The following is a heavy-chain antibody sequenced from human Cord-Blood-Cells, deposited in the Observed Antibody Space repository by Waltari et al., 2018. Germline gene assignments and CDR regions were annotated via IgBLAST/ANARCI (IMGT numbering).Heavy chain of an antibody. V-gene: IGHV1-2*02. CDR2: IKPNSGGT. CDR3: ARDLYYYGSGSYYNWYFDL. D-gene: IGHD3-10*01. CDR1: GYTFTGYY. Sequence: QVQLVQSGAEVKKPGASVKVSCKASGYTFTGYYMHWVRQAPGQGLEWMGWIKPNSGGTNYAQKFQGRVTMTRDTSISTAYMELSRLRSDDTAVYYCARDLYYYGSGSYYNWYFDLWGRGTLVTVSS. J-gene: IGHJ2*01.